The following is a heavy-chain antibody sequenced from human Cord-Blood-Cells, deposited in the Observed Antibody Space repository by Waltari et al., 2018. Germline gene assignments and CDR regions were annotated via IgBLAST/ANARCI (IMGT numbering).Heavy chain of an antibody. J-gene: IGHJ2*01. V-gene: IGHV1-8*01. Sequence: QVQLVQPGAEVKKPGAAVKVSCKASGYTFTSYDIKWVRPATGQGLEWMGWMNPNSGNTGYAQKFQGRVTMTRNTSISTAYMELSSLRSEDTAVYYCARGVSSSWYWYFDLWGRGTLVTVSS. CDR2: MNPNSGNT. D-gene: IGHD6-13*01. CDR1: GYTFTSYD. CDR3: ARGVSSSWYWYFDL.